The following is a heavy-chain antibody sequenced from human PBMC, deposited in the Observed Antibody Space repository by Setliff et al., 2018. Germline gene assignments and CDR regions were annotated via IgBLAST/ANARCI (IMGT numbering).Heavy chain of an antibody. CDR2: FDPEDGIA. D-gene: IGHD3-10*01. V-gene: IGHV1-24*01. J-gene: IGHJ4*02. CDR1: GYTLTELS. CDR3: ARGSYYYGSGSYYSV. Sequence: ASVKVSCKVSGYTLTELSMHWVRQAPGKGLEWMGGFDPEDGIANYAQKFQGRVTITADKSTSTAYMELSSLRSEDTAVYYCARGSYYYGSGSYYSVWGQGTLVTVSS.